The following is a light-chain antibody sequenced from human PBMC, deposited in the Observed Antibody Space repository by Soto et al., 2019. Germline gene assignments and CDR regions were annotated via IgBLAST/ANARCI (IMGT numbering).Light chain of an antibody. Sequence: QSALTQPASVSGSPGQSITISCTGTSSDVGGYNLVSWYQQHPGKAPKLMIYEGSKRPSGVSNRFSGSKSGNTASLTISGLQAEDEADYYCCSYAGSSTPFGFGTGTKV. J-gene: IGLJ1*01. V-gene: IGLV2-23*01. CDR1: SSDVGGYNL. CDR3: CSYAGSSTPFG. CDR2: EGS.